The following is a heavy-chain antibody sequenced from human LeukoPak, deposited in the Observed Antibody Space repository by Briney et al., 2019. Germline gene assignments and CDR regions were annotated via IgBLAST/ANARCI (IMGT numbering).Heavy chain of an antibody. Sequence: GGSLRLSCAASGFTFSSYAMHWVRQAPGKGLEWVAVISYDGSNKYYADSVKGRFTISRDNSKNMLYLQMNSLRAEDTAVYYCARNPDTAMLDYWGQGTLVTVSS. J-gene: IGHJ4*02. D-gene: IGHD5-18*01. V-gene: IGHV3-30-3*01. CDR3: ARNPDTAMLDY. CDR2: ISYDGSNK. CDR1: GFTFSSYA.